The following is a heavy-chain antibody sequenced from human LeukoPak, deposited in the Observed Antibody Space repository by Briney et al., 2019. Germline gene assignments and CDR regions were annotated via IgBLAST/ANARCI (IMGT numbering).Heavy chain of an antibody. Sequence: GRSLTLSCAASGFTFSSYGMHWVRQAPGKGLEWVSAISGSGGSTYYADSVKGRFTISRDNSKNTLYLQMNSLRAEDTAVYYCAKIEIPGTPNYYGMDVWGQGTTVTVSS. J-gene: IGHJ6*02. CDR2: ISGSGGST. V-gene: IGHV3-23*01. CDR3: AKIEIPGTPNYYGMDV. CDR1: GFTFSSYG. D-gene: IGHD1-14*01.